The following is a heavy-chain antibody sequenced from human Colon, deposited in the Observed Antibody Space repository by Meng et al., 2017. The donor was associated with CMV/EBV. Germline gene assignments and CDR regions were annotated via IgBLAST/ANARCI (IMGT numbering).Heavy chain of an antibody. CDR3: ARPTSPSYSDFVLV. CDR1: GFTFSNYW. J-gene: IGHJ1*01. D-gene: IGHD5-18*01. Sequence: GESLKISCAASGFTFSNYWMHWVRQVPGKGLVWVARINRDGSTLTYADSVRGRFTVSRDNTKNTLYLQMTNLRGEDTALYYCARPTSPSYSDFVLVWGQGTLVTVSS. V-gene: IGHV3-74*03. CDR2: INRDGSTL.